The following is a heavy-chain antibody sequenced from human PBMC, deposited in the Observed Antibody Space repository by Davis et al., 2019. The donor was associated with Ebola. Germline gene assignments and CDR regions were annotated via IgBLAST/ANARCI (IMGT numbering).Heavy chain of an antibody. CDR2: IYPGDSDT. V-gene: IGHV5-51*01. CDR1: GYSFTNYW. J-gene: IGHJ3*01. D-gene: IGHD4-17*01. Sequence: GESLKISCQASGYSFTNYWVGWVRQMPGKGLEWMAIIYPGDSDTRYSPSFLGRVTISADKSISTAYLQWSSLKVSDTAVYYCARGHDYGEYAPDDAFDVWGQGAMVTVSS. CDR3: ARGHDYGEYAPDDAFDV.